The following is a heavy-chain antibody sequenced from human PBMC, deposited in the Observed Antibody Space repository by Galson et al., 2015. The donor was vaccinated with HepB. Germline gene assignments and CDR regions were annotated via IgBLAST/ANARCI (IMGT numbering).Heavy chain of an antibody. D-gene: IGHD4-17*01. V-gene: IGHV3-33*01. Sequence: SLRLSCAASGFTFSSYGMHWVRQAPGKGLEWVAVIWYDGSNKYYADSVKGRFTISRDNSKNTLYLQMNSLRAEDTAVYYCARDLHMNDYGDYGGTRFDYWGQGTLVTVSS. J-gene: IGHJ4*02. CDR2: IWYDGSNK. CDR3: ARDLHMNDYGDYGGTRFDY. CDR1: GFTFSSYG.